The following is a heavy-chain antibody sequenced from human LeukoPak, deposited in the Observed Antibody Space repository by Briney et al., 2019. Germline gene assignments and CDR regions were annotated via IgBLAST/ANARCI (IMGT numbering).Heavy chain of an antibody. CDR3: ARGGGLDV. Sequence: GSLSLSCAASGFPFSSYWMNWARQAPGKGLEWVASINHNGNANYYVDSVKGRFTISRDNAKNSLYLQMSNLRAEDTAVYFCARGGGLDVWGQGATVTVSS. CDR2: INHNGNAN. J-gene: IGHJ6*02. D-gene: IGHD3-16*01. V-gene: IGHV3-7*03. CDR1: GFPFSSYW.